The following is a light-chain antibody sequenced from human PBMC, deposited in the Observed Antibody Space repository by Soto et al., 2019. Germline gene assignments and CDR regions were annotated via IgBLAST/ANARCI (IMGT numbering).Light chain of an antibody. CDR1: SSDVGGYNY. Sequence: QSALTQPRSVSGSPGQSVAISCTGTSSDVGGYNYVSWYQQHPGKAPKLMIYDVSGRPSGVPDRFSGSKSGNTASLTISGLQAEDEADYYCCSYAGTYAVFGGGTQLTVL. CDR3: CSYAGTYAV. CDR2: DVS. J-gene: IGLJ2*01. V-gene: IGLV2-11*01.